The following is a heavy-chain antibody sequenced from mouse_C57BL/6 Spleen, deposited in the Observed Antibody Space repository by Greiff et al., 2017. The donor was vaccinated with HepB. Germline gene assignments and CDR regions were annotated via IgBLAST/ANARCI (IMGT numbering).Heavy chain of an antibody. CDR3: ARGGYYGYANYAMDY. CDR1: GYTFTSYW. V-gene: IGHV1-55*01. Sequence: QVQLQQPGAELVKPGASVKMSCKASGYTFTSYWITWVKQRPGQGLEWIGDIYPGSGSTNYNEKFKSKATLTVDTSSSTAYMQLSSLTSEDSAVYYCARGGYYGYANYAMDYWGQGTSVTVSS. J-gene: IGHJ4*01. D-gene: IGHD2-2*01. CDR2: IYPGSGST.